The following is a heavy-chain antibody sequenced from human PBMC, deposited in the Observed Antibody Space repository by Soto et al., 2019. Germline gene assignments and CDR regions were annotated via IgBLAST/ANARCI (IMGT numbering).Heavy chain of an antibody. Sequence: SETLSLACAVSGFSIRSGGYYWSWKAQHPGKGLEWIVYIDDSGNTYYNPSLESRLSISVDTTKNQFSLKMSSVTAADTAMYYCARESEGTHYYYGLDVWGQGTTVTVSS. D-gene: IGHD1-1*01. CDR2: IDDSGNT. CDR1: GFSIRSGGYY. V-gene: IGHV4-31*11. CDR3: ARESEGTHYYYGLDV. J-gene: IGHJ6*02.